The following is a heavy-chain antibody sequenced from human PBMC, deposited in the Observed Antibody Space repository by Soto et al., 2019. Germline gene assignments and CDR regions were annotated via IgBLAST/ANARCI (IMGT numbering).Heavy chain of an antibody. CDR1: GGSISSSSYY. Sequence: KTSETLSPTCTVSGGSISSSSYYWGWIRQPPGKGLEWIGSIYYSGSTYYNPSLKSRVTISVDTSKNQFSLKLSSVTAADTAVYYCASPRRQQLVLGWVDPWGQGTLVTVSS. J-gene: IGHJ5*02. D-gene: IGHD6-13*01. CDR3: ASPRRQQLVLGWVDP. CDR2: IYYSGST. V-gene: IGHV4-39*01.